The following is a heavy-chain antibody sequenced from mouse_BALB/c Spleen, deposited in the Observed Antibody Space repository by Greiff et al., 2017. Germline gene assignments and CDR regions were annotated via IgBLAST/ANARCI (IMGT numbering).Heavy chain of an antibody. CDR2: INSNGGST. V-gene: IGHV5-6-3*01. CDR3: ARDRGYDDGAWFAY. CDR1: GFTFSSYG. Sequence: LMESGGGLVQPGGSLKLSCAASGFTFSSYGMSWVRQTPDKRLELVATINSNGGSTYYPDSVKGRFTISRDNAKNTLYLQMSSLKSEDTAMYYCARDRGYDDGAWFAYWGQGTLVTVSA. J-gene: IGHJ3*01. D-gene: IGHD2-14*01.